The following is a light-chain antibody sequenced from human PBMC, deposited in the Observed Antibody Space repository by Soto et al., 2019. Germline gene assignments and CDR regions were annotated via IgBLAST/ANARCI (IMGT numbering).Light chain of an antibody. V-gene: IGLV1-40*01. Sequence: QAVVTQPPSVSGAPGQRVTISCTGNSSNIGAGYDVHWYQQLPGTAPKLLIYDNTNRPSGVPDRFSGSKSGTSASLAITGLQAEDEADYYCQSYDRSLSGSRVFGTGTKLTVL. CDR2: DNT. J-gene: IGLJ1*01. CDR3: QSYDRSLSGSRV. CDR1: SSNIGAGYD.